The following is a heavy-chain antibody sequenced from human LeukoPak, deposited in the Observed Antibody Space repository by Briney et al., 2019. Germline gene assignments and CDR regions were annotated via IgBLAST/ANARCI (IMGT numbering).Heavy chain of an antibody. CDR1: GFTFSSYA. D-gene: IGHD5-24*01. Sequence: GGSLRLSCSASGFTFSSYAMHWVRQAPGKGLEWVAIISYDGSNKYYADSVKGRFTISRDNSKNTLYLQMNSLRAEDTAVYYCARDLGYNLLGFYYYGMDVWGQGTTVTVSS. CDR2: ISYDGSNK. CDR3: ARDLGYNLLGFYYYGMDV. V-gene: IGHV3-30-3*01. J-gene: IGHJ6*02.